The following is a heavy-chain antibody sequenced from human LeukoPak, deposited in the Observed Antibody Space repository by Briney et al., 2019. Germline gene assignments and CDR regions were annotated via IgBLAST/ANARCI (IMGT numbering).Heavy chain of an antibody. V-gene: IGHV4-4*07. D-gene: IGHD2-15*01. CDR2: IYTSGST. CDR1: GGSISSYY. Sequence: SETLSLTCTVSGGSISSYYWSWIRQPAGKGLEWIGRIYTSGSTNYNPSLKSRVTMSVDTSKNQFSLKLSSVTAADTAVYYCARSHCSGGSCFSSWFDPWGQGTLVTASS. CDR3: ARSHCSGGSCFSSWFDP. J-gene: IGHJ5*02.